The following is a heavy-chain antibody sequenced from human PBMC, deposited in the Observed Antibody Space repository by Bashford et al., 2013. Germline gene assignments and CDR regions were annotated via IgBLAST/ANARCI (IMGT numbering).Heavy chain of an antibody. CDR3: ADYGSGSYVFDY. J-gene: IGHJ4*02. Sequence: VRQAPGKGLEWVSAISGSGDNTYYADSVKGRFTISRDNSKNTLSLQMSSLRAEDTAVYYCADYGSGSYVFDYWGQGTLVTVSS. V-gene: IGHV3-23*01. D-gene: IGHD3-10*01. CDR2: ISGSGDNT.